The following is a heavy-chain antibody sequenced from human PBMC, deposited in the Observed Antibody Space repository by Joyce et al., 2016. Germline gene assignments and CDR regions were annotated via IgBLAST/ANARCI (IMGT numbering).Heavy chain of an antibody. CDR3: ARHVPVAGYYDF. CDR2: IHLGDSET. Sequence: EVQLVQSGPEAKKPGESLNISCTTSGYTLTDYWIGWVRQMPGKGLEWMGIIHLGDSETKYSPSFQGQVTFSADRSISTAYLQWTSLKSSDTAIYYCARHVPVAGYYDFWGQGTLVSVSS. J-gene: IGHJ4*02. D-gene: IGHD6-19*01. V-gene: IGHV5-51*01. CDR1: GYTLTDYW.